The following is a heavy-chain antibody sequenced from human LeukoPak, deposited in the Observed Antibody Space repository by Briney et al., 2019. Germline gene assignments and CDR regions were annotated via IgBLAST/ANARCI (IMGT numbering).Heavy chain of an antibody. CDR1: GYTFTTYG. CDR2: ISGYNGNA. V-gene: IGHV1-18*01. D-gene: IGHD3-9*01. Sequence: ASVKVSCKASGYTFTTYGINWVRQAPGQGLEWMGWISGYNGNANYAQKLQGRVTMTRDMSTSTVYMELSSLRSDDTAVYYCARSYYDILTGYSFFDPWGQGTLVTVSS. CDR3: ARSYYDILTGYSFFDP. J-gene: IGHJ5*02.